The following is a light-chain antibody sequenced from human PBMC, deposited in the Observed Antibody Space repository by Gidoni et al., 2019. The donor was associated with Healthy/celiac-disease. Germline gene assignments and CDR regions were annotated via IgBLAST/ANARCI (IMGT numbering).Light chain of an antibody. CDR1: SSDVGGYNY. CDR2: DVS. CDR3: SSYTSSSTL. V-gene: IGLV2-14*01. Sequence: QSALTQRAAVSGSPGQAITISCTGTSSDVGGYNYVSWYQQHPGKAPQLMIYDVSNRPSGVSNRFSGSKSGNTASLTISGLQAEDEADYYCSSYTSSSTLFGGGTKLTVL. J-gene: IGLJ3*02.